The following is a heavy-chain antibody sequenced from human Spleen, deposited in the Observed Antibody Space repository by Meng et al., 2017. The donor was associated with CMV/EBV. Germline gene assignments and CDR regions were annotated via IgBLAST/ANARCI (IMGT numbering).Heavy chain of an antibody. CDR3: ARGDIVVTYYYYYYGMDV. V-gene: IGHV4-34*01. CDR1: SFSGYY. Sequence: SFSGYYWSWLRQPPGKGLEWIGEINHSGSTNYNPSLKSRVTISVDTSKNQFSLKLSSVTAADTAVYYCARGDIVVTYYYYYYGMDVWGQGTTVTVSS. J-gene: IGHJ6*02. CDR2: INHSGST. D-gene: IGHD2-15*01.